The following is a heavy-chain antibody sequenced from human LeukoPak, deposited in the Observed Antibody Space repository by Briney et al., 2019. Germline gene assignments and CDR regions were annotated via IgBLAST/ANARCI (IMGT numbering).Heavy chain of an antibody. CDR1: GFTFSTYA. CDR2: ISGSGDST. J-gene: IGHJ6*03. Sequence: GGSLRLSCAASGFTFSTYAMSWVRQAPGKGLEWVSSISGSGDSTNYADSVKGRFTISRDNSKNTLSLQMNSLRAEDTAVYYCAKDPEWIGAYYYYYMDVWGKGTTVTVSS. D-gene: IGHD3-10*01. V-gene: IGHV3-23*01. CDR3: AKDPEWIGAYYYYYMDV.